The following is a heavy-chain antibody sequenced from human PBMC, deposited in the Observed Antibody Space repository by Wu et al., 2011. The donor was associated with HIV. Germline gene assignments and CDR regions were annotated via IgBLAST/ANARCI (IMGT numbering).Heavy chain of an antibody. D-gene: IGHD6-13*01. CDR2: IIPIFGTA. Sequence: QVQLVQSGAEVKKPGSSVKVSCKASGGTFSSYGINWVRQAPGQGLEWMGGIIPIFGTANYAQKFQGRLTINTDESTSTAYMELSSLRSEDTAVYFCARDLSYNNKWYYAFDIWGQGTMVTVSS. CDR3: ARDLSYNNKWYYAFDI. J-gene: IGHJ3*02. CDR1: GGTFSSYG. V-gene: IGHV1-69*05.